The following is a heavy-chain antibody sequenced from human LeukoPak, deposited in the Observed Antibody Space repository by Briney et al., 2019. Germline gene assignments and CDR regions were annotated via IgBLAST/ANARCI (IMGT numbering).Heavy chain of an antibody. Sequence: ASVKVSCKASGYTFTSYAMNWVRQAPGQGLEWMGWINTNTGNPTYAQGFTGRFVFSLDTSVSTAYLQISSLKAEDTAVYYCARDQEEKYYDFWSGYYMGYYYYYMDVWGKGTTVTVSS. CDR1: GYTFTSYA. V-gene: IGHV7-4-1*02. D-gene: IGHD3-3*01. CDR3: ARDQEEKYYDFWSGYYMGYYYYYMDV. CDR2: INTNTGNP. J-gene: IGHJ6*03.